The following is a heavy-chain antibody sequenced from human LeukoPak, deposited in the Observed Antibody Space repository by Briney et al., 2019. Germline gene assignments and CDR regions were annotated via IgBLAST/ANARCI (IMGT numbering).Heavy chain of an antibody. CDR2: IFNSGTT. D-gene: IGHD5-12*01. Sequence: PSETLSLTCTVSGGSISSYYWSWIRQPPGKGLEWIGYIFNSGTTNYNPSLKSRVTIPVHTSKNQFSLKVSSVTAADTAVYYCARRRRGYNGYEDAFDIWGQGTMVTVSS. CDR3: ARRRRGYNGYEDAFDI. J-gene: IGHJ3*02. V-gene: IGHV4-59*08. CDR1: GGSISSYY.